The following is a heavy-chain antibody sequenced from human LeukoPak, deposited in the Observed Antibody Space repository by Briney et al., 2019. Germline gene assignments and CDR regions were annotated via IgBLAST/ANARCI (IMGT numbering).Heavy chain of an antibody. V-gene: IGHV4-38-2*02. CDR2: IYYSGST. D-gene: IGHD2-2*01. J-gene: IGHJ6*03. CDR3: ARIFGQLLAYYYYYMDV. Sequence: PSETLSLTCTVSGYSISSGYYWGWIRQPPGKGLEWIGSIYYSGSTYYNPSLKSRVTISVDTSKNQFSLKLSSVTAADTAVYYCARIFGQLLAYYYYYMDVWGKGTTVTVSS. CDR1: GYSISSGYY.